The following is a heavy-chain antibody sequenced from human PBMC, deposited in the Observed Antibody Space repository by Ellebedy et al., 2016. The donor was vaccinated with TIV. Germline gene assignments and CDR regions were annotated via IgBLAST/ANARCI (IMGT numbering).Heavy chain of an antibody. D-gene: IGHD6-19*01. CDR3: AGAVAGIRY. Sequence: MPSETLSLTCTFSGGAIDSYYWTWIRQPPGKGLEWIGYIYHSVITNYSPSLESRLTISIDKSKKQFSLRLSSVTAADTAVYYCAGAVAGIRYWGQGTLVTVSS. CDR2: IYHSVIT. V-gene: IGHV4-59*01. CDR1: GGAIDSYY. J-gene: IGHJ4*02.